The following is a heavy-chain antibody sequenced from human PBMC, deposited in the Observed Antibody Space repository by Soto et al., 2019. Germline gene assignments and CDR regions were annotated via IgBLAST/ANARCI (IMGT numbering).Heavy chain of an antibody. CDR1: GFTFSSYG. CDR2: ISYDGSNK. V-gene: IGHV3-30*18. J-gene: IGHJ4*02. D-gene: IGHD3-3*01. Sequence: QVQLVESGGGGVQPGRSLRLSCAASGFTFSSYGMHWVRQAPGKGLEWVAVISYDGSNKYYADSVKGRFTISRDNSKNTLYLQMNSLRAEDTAVYYCAKAFLEWLIFDYFDYWGQGTLVTVSS. CDR3: AKAFLEWLIFDYFDY.